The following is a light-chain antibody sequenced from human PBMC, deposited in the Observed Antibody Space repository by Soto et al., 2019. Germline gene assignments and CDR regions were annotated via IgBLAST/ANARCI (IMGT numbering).Light chain of an antibody. V-gene: IGKV1-27*01. CDR1: QGIGNS. J-gene: IGKJ5*01. Sequence: DIQMTQSPPSLSASVGDRVTITCRASQGIGNSLAWYQQKPGTVPKLLIYSASTLQSGGPSRFSGSGYGTDFTLTISSLQPEDVAAYYCQKYNTVPATFGQGTRLEIK. CDR3: QKYNTVPAT. CDR2: SAS.